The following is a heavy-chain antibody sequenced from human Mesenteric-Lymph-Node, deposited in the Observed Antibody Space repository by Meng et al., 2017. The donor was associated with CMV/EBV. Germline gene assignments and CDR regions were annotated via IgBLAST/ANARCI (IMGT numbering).Heavy chain of an antibody. Sequence: SETLSLTCAVNGGSLSGYYWSWIRQPPGKGLEWIGYIYNSGNTNYNPSLKSRVTISVDTSKNQFSLKLSSVTAADTAVYYCARLVTIFGGAFDYWGQGTLVTVSS. D-gene: IGHD3-9*01. CDR2: IYNSGNT. CDR3: ARLVTIFGGAFDY. V-gene: IGHV4-59*08. CDR1: GGSLSGYY. J-gene: IGHJ4*02.